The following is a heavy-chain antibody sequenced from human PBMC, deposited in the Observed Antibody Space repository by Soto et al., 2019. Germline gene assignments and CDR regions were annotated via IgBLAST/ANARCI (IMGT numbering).Heavy chain of an antibody. CDR2: FDPSGIAS. CDR3: ARVSRGAFDI. Sequence: VQLVQSGAEVKKPGASVKVSCKASGYTFTSYFIHWVRQAPGQGLERRGVFDPSGIASKSAHKFEGRLTTTRDTSTSTVSMDLTSLGSHDTALYYCARVSRGAFDIWGQGTLVTVSS. CDR1: GYTFTSYF. J-gene: IGHJ3*02. V-gene: IGHV1-46*01.